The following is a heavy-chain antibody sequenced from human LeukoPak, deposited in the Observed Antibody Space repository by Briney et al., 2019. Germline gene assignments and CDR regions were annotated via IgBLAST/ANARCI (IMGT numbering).Heavy chain of an antibody. CDR2: ISAYNGNT. J-gene: IGHJ4*02. Sequence: SSVKVSLKSSGYTFTSYGISWVRQPPAQGLEWMGWISAYNGNTNYAQKLQGRVTMTTDTSTSTAYMELRSLRSDDTAVYYCARESSGWSGPLDYWGQGTLVTVSS. CDR3: ARESSGWSGPLDY. D-gene: IGHD6-19*01. V-gene: IGHV1-18*01. CDR1: GYTFTSYG.